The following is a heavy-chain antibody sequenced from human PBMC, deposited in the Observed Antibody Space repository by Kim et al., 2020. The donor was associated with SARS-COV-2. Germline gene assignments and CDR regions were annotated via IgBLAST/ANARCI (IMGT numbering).Heavy chain of an antibody. D-gene: IGHD1-26*01. CDR1: GFTFSSYA. CDR3: ARPYSGSYYSWFDP. CDR2: ISYDGSNK. J-gene: IGHJ5*02. Sequence: GGSLRLSCAASGFTFSSYAMHWVRQAPGKGLEWVAVISYDGSNKYYADSLKGRFVISRDNSKNTLYLQMNSLRAEDTAVYFCARPYSGSYYSWFDPWGQGTLVTVSS. V-gene: IGHV3-30*09.